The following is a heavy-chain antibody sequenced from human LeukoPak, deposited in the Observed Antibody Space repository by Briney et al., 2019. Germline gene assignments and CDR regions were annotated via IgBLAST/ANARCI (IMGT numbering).Heavy chain of an antibody. J-gene: IGHJ6*04. CDR3: AYYYGSGTYYYYGMDV. Sequence: ASVKVSCKASGGTFGSYAISWVRQAPGQGLEWMGGIIPIFGTANYAQKFQGRVTITADKSTSTAYMELSSLRSEDTAVYYCAYYYGSGTYYYYGMDVWGKGTTVTVSS. CDR1: GGTFGSYA. CDR2: IIPIFGTA. D-gene: IGHD3-10*01. V-gene: IGHV1-69*06.